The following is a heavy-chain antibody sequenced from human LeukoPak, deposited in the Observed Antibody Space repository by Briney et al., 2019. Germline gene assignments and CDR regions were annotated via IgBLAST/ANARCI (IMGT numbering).Heavy chain of an antibody. CDR3: AKDGSDWDLNY. Sequence: GRSLGLSCAASGFTFSSYGMHWVRQAPGKGLEWVAVISYDGGNKYYADSVKGRFTISRDNSKNTLYLQMNSLRAEDTAVYYCAKDGSDWDLNYWGQGTLVTVSS. D-gene: IGHD6-19*01. J-gene: IGHJ4*02. CDR1: GFTFSSYG. CDR2: ISYDGGNK. V-gene: IGHV3-30*18.